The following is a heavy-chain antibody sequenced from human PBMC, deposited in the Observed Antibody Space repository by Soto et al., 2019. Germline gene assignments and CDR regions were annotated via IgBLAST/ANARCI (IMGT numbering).Heavy chain of an antibody. D-gene: IGHD3-22*01. Sequence: QVQLVQSGAEVKKPGSSVKVSCKASGGTFSSYAISWVRQAPGQGLEWMGGIIPIFGTANYAQKFQGRVTITADKSTSTAYMELSSLRSEDTAVYYCARESYYDSSGYPKRACYWGQGTLVTVSS. CDR2: IIPIFGTA. CDR3: ARESYYDSSGYPKRACY. V-gene: IGHV1-69*06. J-gene: IGHJ4*02. CDR1: GGTFSSYA.